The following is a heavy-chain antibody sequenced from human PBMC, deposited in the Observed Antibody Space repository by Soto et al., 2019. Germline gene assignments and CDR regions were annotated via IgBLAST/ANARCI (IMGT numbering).Heavy chain of an antibody. CDR2: ISWDGGST. CDR1: GFTFDDYT. CDR3: STVGATPGSPSFDI. D-gene: IGHD1-26*01. J-gene: IGHJ3*02. Sequence: LRLSCAASGFTFDDYTMHWVRQAPGKGLEWVSLISWDGGSTYYADSVKGRFTISRDNSKNSLYLQMNSLRTEDTALYYCSTVGATPGSPSFDIWGQGTMVTVSS. V-gene: IGHV3-43*01.